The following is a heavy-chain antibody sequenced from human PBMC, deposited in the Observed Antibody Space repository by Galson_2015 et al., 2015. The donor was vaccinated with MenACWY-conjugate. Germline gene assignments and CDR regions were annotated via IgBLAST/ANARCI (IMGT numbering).Heavy chain of an antibody. CDR3: ARQRNFRVDY. D-gene: IGHD4-11*01. V-gene: IGHV4-30-4*08. CDR1: GGSVSDSNSY. Sequence: TLSLTCSGSGGSVSDSNSYWSWIRLPPGKSLEWFGYISHTGVPWYNPSVKSRITISLDTSKNRFSLRLNSVTATDTAVYFCARQRNFRVDYWGPGTLVTVSS. J-gene: IGHJ4*02. CDR2: ISHTGVP.